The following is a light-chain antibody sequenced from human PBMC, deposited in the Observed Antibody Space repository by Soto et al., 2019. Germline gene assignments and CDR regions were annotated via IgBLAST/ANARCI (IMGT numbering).Light chain of an antibody. CDR3: RQRTVWQA. Sequence: EMVMTQSPAPLTVPPGERATLSCRASQSVSSNFAWYQQRPGQPPRLLIYDASNRATGIPARFSGSGSGTDFTLTISSLEPEGCAAYYGRQRTVWQAVGQGTRLEIK. CDR1: QSVSSN. CDR2: DAS. J-gene: IGKJ5*01. V-gene: IGKV3D-11*02.